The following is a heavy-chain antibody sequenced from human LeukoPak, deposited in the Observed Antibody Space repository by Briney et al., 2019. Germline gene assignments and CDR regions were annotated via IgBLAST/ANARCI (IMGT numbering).Heavy chain of an antibody. Sequence: SETLSLTCTVPGGSISSYYWSWIRQPPGKGLEWIGYIYYSGSTNYNPSLKSRVTISVDTSKNQFSLKLSSVTAADTAVYYCARVPRIAARPYYFDYWGQGTLVTVSS. D-gene: IGHD6-6*01. CDR1: GGSISSYY. V-gene: IGHV4-59*01. CDR2: IYYSGST. J-gene: IGHJ4*02. CDR3: ARVPRIAARPYYFDY.